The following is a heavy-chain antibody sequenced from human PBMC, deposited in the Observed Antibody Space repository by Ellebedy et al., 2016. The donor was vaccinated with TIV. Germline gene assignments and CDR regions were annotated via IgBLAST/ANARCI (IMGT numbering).Heavy chain of an antibody. CDR1: GGSISSSYW. V-gene: IGHV3-11*04. CDR2: ISSSGSTV. J-gene: IGHJ3*02. Sequence: PGGSLRLSCAVSGGSISSSYWWSWIRQAPGKGLEWVSYISSSGSTVYYADSVKGRFTISRDNAKHSLYLQMNSLKAEDTAVYYCARALGDSSPRAGAFDIWGQGTMVTVSS. D-gene: IGHD3-22*01. CDR3: ARALGDSSPRAGAFDI.